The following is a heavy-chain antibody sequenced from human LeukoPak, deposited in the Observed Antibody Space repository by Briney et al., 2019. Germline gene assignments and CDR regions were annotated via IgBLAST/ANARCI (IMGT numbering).Heavy chain of an antibody. CDR3: ARDTPIGASAWSSRHPFDY. CDR2: FSHRGGS. V-gene: IGHV4-38-2*02. D-gene: IGHD6-13*01. Sequence: SETLSLTCTVSGYSLSNGFFCDGIRQSPGKGLEWIGSFSHRGGSYHNPSLKSRVTMSVDTSKNQFSLKLSSVTAADTAVHYCARDTPIGASAWSSRHPFDYWGQGTLVTVSS. J-gene: IGHJ4*02. CDR1: GYSLSNGFF.